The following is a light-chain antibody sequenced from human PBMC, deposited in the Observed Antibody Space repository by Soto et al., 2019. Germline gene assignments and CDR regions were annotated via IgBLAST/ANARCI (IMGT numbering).Light chain of an antibody. Sequence: DIQMTQSPSTLSASVGDRVTITCRASQSIGDSLAWYQQKPGKAPYLLISDVSSLERGVPSRFSGSGSGTEFTLTISSMQPDDFAAYYCQHYNGFSWTFGQGTKVDIK. CDR1: QSIGDS. CDR2: DVS. J-gene: IGKJ1*01. CDR3: QHYNGFSWT. V-gene: IGKV1-5*01.